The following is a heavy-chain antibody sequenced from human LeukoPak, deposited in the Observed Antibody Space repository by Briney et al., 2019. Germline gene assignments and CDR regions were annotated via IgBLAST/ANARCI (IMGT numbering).Heavy chain of an antibody. J-gene: IGHJ4*02. V-gene: IGHV3-30-3*01. CDR2: ISYDGSNK. CDR1: GFTFSSYA. CDR3: ARDPYYYDSSGYPLRGLYFDY. D-gene: IGHD3-22*01. Sequence: GRSLRLSCAASGFTFSSYAMHWVRQAPGKGLEWVAVISYDGSNKYYADSVKGRFTISRDNSKNTLYLQMNSLRAEDTAVYYCARDPYYYDSSGYPLRGLYFDYWGQGTLVTVSS.